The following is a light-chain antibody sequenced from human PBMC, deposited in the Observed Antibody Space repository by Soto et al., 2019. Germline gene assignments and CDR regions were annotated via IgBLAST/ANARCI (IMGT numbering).Light chain of an antibody. CDR2: QAS. V-gene: IGKV1-5*03. Sequence: DIQMTQSPSTLPASVGDRVTITCRASQSLSSRLAWYQQKAGKAPRLLIYQASTFERGVPWRFSGSGSDTEFSLTISSLQTDDFAPYYCQHYSSYPYTFGHRTKVEIK. J-gene: IGKJ2*01. CDR3: QHYSSYPYT. CDR1: QSLSSR.